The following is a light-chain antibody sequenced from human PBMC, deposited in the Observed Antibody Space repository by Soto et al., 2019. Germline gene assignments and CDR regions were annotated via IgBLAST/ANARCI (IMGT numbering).Light chain of an antibody. V-gene: IGKV1-9*01. J-gene: IGKJ5*01. Sequence: DIQMTQSPSSLSASVGDRVTITCRASQSISSYLNWYQQKPGKAPKLLIYAASTLQSGVPSRFSGSGSGTEFTLTISSLQPEDFAPYYCQQLKSNLITFGQGTRLEIK. CDR1: QSISSY. CDR2: AAS. CDR3: QQLKSNLIT.